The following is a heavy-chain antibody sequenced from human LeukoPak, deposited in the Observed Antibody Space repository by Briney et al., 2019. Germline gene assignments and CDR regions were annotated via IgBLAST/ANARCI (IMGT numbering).Heavy chain of an antibody. D-gene: IGHD2-2*01. CDR3: ARAYCSSTSCYAVDP. CDR1: GGSISSGGYY. V-gene: IGHV4-61*08. J-gene: IGHJ5*02. CDR2: TYHSGST. Sequence: SETLSLTCTVSGGSISSGGYYWSWIRQHPGKGLEWIGYTYHSGSTNYNPSLKSRVTISVDTSKNQFSLKLSSVTAADTAVYYCARAYCSSTSCYAVDPWGQGTLVTVSS.